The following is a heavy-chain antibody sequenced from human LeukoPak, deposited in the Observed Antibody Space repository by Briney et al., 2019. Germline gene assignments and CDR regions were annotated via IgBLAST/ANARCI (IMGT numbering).Heavy chain of an antibody. CDR1: GFTFSTYN. J-gene: IGHJ3*02. CDR2: ISSNNSTI. CDR3: ARDRGAFDI. D-gene: IGHD3-16*01. Sequence: PGGSLRLSCAASGFTFSTYNMNWVRQAPGKGLEWVSYISSNNSTIYYADSVKGRFTISRDNAKNSPYLQMNSLRDDDTAVYYCARDRGAFDIWGQGTMVTVSS. V-gene: IGHV3-48*02.